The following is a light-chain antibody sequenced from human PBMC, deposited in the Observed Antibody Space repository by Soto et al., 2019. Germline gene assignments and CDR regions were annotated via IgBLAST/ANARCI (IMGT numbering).Light chain of an antibody. CDR3: QQYGSSPGT. V-gene: IGKV3-20*01. J-gene: IGKJ1*01. CDR1: QSVGNN. Sequence: EIVMTQSPATLSVSPGERVTLSCRASQSVGNNLAWYQQKPGQAPRLLIYDASSRATGIPARFSGSGSGTDFTLTISSLEPEDSAVYYCQQYGSSPGTFGQGTKVDIK. CDR2: DAS.